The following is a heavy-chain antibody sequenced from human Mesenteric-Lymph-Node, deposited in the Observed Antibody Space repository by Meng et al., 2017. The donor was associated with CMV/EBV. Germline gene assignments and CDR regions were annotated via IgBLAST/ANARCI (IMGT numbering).Heavy chain of an antibody. CDR1: GGSISSGGYY. D-gene: IGHD3-3*01. CDR2: IYYSGST. J-gene: IGHJ4*02. Sequence: TVSGGSISSGGYYWSWIRQHPGKGLEWIGYIYYSGSTYYNPSLKSRVTISVDTSKNQFSLKLSSVTAADTAVYYCARVQGGYYTYFDYWGQGTLVTVSS. CDR3: ARVQGGYYTYFDY. V-gene: IGHV4-31*02.